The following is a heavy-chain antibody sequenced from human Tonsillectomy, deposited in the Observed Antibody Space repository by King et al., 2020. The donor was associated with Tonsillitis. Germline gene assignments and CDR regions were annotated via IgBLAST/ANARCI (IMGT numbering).Heavy chain of an antibody. Sequence: VQLQESGPGLVKPSETLSLTCTVSGYSISSGYYWGWIRQPPGKGPEWIGSMYHSGSTYYNPSLKSRVIISIDTSKNQFSLKLSSVTAADTAVYYCARDVSNGRFDYWAQGTLVTVSS. CDR2: MYHSGST. V-gene: IGHV4-38-2*02. J-gene: IGHJ4*02. D-gene: IGHD3-22*01. CDR1: GYSISSGYY. CDR3: ARDVSNGRFDY.